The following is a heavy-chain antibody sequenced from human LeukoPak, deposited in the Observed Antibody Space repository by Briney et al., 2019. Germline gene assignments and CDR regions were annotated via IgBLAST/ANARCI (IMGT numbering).Heavy chain of an antibody. CDR3: ARGGYCGDDCFFYS. V-gene: IGHV4-39*02. CDR2: IYSSGST. D-gene: IGHD2-21*02. Sequence: SETLSLTCTVSGASVSGSPYYWGWIRQPPGKGLEWIGSIYSSGSTYYNASLQSRVTISIETSKNQISLRLNSVTAADTAVYYCARGGYCGDDCFFYSWGQGTLVTVSS. CDR1: GASVSGSPYY. J-gene: IGHJ5*02.